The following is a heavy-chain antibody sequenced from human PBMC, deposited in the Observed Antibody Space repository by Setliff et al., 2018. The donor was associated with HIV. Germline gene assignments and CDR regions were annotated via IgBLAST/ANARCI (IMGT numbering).Heavy chain of an antibody. Sequence: GASLRLSCAASGFTFNNYWIVWVRQAPGKGLEWVSSISSTGTYIYYADSMKGRFTISRDNSGNTLSLQMNRLRAEDTATYYCAKDYASIMIGFYGVDGWGQGTTVTVSS. CDR1: GFTFNNYW. J-gene: IGHJ6*02. D-gene: IGHD3-16*01. CDR2: ISSTGTYI. CDR3: AKDYASIMIGFYGVDG. V-gene: IGHV3-21*01.